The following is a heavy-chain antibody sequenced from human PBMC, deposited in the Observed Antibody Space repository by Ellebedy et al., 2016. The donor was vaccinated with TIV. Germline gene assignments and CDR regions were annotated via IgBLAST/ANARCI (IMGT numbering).Heavy chain of an antibody. Sequence: GGSLRLSCAASGFTVSTNYMKWVRQAPGKGLEWVSAIFSDGNTYYADSVKGRFSISRDNSKNTLYLQMDSLRAEDTAVYYCAREREAGWRLRLGELSSIWGQGTLVTVSS. J-gene: IGHJ4*02. V-gene: IGHV3-53*01. CDR1: GFTVSTNY. CDR3: AREREAGWRLRLGELSSI. D-gene: IGHD3-16*02. CDR2: IFSDGNT.